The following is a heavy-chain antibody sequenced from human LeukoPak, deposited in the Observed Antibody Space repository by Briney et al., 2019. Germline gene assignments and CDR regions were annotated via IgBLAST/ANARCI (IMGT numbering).Heavy chain of an antibody. D-gene: IGHD2-15*01. CDR2: IYYSGST. V-gene: IGHV4-39*02. CDR3: ARAYCSGGSCHYYYGMDV. CDR1: GGSISSSSYC. J-gene: IGHJ6*02. Sequence: SETLSLTCTVSGGSISSSSYCWGWIRQPPGKGLEWIGSIYYSGSTYYNPSLKSRVTISVDTSKNHFSLKLSSVTAADTAVYYCARAYCSGGSCHYYYGMDVWGQGTTVTVSS.